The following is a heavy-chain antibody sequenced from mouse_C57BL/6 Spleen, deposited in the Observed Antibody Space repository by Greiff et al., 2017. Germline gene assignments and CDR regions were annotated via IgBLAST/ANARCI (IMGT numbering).Heavy chain of an antibody. CDR2: IYPRSGNT. CDR1: GYTFTSYG. V-gene: IGHV1-81*01. J-gene: IGHJ4*01. Sequence: VQLQQSGAELARPGASVKLSCKASGYTFTSYGISWVKQRTGQGLEWIGEIYPRSGNTYYNEKFKCQATLTADKSSSTEYMELRSLTSEDSAVYFCARLSSSGDGYYAMDYWGQGTSVTVSS. D-gene: IGHD3-2*02. CDR3: ARLSSSGDGYYAMDY.